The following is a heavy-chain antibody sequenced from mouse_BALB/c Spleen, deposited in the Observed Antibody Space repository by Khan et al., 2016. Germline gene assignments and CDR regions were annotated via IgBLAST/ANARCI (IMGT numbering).Heavy chain of an antibody. CDR2: IDPANGNT. Sequence: VQLKESGAELVKPGASVKLSCTASGFNIKDTYMHWVKQRPEQGLEWIGRIDPANGNTKYDPKFQGKATITADTSSNTAYLQLSSLTSEDTAVYYCAQSYDGYYGFAYWRQGTLVTVSA. V-gene: IGHV14-3*02. J-gene: IGHJ3*01. CDR3: AQSYDGYYGFAY. CDR1: GFNIKDTY. D-gene: IGHD2-3*01.